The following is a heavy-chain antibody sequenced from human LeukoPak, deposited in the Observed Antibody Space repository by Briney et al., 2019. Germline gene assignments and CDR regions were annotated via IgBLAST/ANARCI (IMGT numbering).Heavy chain of an antibody. CDR3: ARDPYDFWSGYLNWFDP. Sequence: SVKVSCKASGGTFSSYAIGWVRQAPGQGLEWMGGIIPIFGTANYAQRFQGRVTITADESTSTAYMELSSLRSEDTAVYYCARDPYDFWSGYLNWFDPWGQGTLVTVSS. CDR2: IIPIFGTA. J-gene: IGHJ5*02. V-gene: IGHV1-69*01. D-gene: IGHD3-3*01. CDR1: GGTFSSYA.